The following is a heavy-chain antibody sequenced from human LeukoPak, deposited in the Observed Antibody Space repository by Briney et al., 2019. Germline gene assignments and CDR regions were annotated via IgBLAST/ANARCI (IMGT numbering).Heavy chain of an antibody. CDR3: ARDVGEYCSSTNCYASHY. V-gene: IGHV1-2*02. CDR1: GYTFTGYY. J-gene: IGHJ4*02. D-gene: IGHD2-2*01. Sequence: ASVKVSCKASGYTFTGYYMHWVRQAPGQGLEWMGWINPHSGGTNYAQKFQGGVTMTRDTSITTAYMELSSLRSHDTAVYYCARDVGEYCSSTNCYASHYWGQGTLVTVSS. CDR2: INPHSGGT.